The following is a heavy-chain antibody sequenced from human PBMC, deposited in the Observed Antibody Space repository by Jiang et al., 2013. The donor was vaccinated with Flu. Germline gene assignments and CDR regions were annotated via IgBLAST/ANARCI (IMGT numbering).Heavy chain of an antibody. Sequence: GSGLVKPSETLSLTCTVSGGSISSYYWSWIRQPAGKGLEWIGRIYTSGSTNYNPSLKGRVTMSVDTSKNQFSLKLSSVTAADTAAYYCARERYSYGAKLIDYWGQGTLVTVSS. CDR1: GGSISSYY. D-gene: IGHD5-18*01. CDR3: ARERYSYGAKLIDY. J-gene: IGHJ4*02. V-gene: IGHV4-4*07. CDR2: IYTSGST.